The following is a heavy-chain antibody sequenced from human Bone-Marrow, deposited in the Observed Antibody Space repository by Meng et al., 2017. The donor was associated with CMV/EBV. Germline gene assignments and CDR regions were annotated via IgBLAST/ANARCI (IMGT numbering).Heavy chain of an antibody. CDR2: ISGSGGST. CDR1: GFTFSSYA. J-gene: IGHJ6*02. V-gene: IGHV3-23*01. Sequence: GESLKISCAASGFTFSSYAMSWVRQAPGKGLEWVSAISGSGGSTYYADSVKGRFTISRDNSKNTLYLQMNSLRAGDTAVYYCAKDLREAYSSSWYFDYYYGMAVWRQGTTVTVSS. CDR3: AKDLREAYSSSWYFDYYYGMAV. D-gene: IGHD6-13*01.